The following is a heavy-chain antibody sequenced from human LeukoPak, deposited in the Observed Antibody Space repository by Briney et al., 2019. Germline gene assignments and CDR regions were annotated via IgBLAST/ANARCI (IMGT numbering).Heavy chain of an antibody. CDR3: AKDPTYRLTYFQH. Sequence: ASVKVSCKASGGTFSSYAISWVRQAPGQGLEWMGGIIPIFGTANYAQKFQGRVTITADESTSTAYMELNSLRAEDTAVYYCAKDPTYRLTYFQHWGQGTLVTVSS. CDR2: IIPIFGTA. CDR1: GGTFSSYA. V-gene: IGHV1-69*13. D-gene: IGHD2-2*01. J-gene: IGHJ1*01.